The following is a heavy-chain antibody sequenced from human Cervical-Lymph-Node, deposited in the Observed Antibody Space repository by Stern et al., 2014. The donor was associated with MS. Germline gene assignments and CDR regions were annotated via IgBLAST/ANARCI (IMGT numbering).Heavy chain of an antibody. CDR2: ISSSSSYI. CDR1: GVSFSSYS. V-gene: IGHV3-21*01. J-gene: IGHJ6*02. CDR3: ARHHRPSRRTSTYYYYGMDV. D-gene: IGHD1-7*01. Sequence: EVQLVESGGGLVKPGGSLRLSCSASGVSFSSYSMNWVRQAPGKGLEWVSSISSSSSYIYYADSVKGRFTISRDNAKNSLYLQMNSLGAEDTAVYYCARHHRPSRRTSTYYYYGMDVWGPGTTVTVSS.